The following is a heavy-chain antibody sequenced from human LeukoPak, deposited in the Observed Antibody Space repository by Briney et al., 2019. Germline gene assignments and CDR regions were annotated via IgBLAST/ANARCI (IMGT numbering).Heavy chain of an antibody. D-gene: IGHD6-13*01. CDR2: ISSSGSTI. CDR3: ARDLGGYSSSWYGGDY. V-gene: IGHV3-11*04. Sequence: GGSLRLSCAASGFTFSDYYMSWIRQAPGKGLEWVSYISSSGSTIYYADSVKGRFTISRDNAKNSLYLQMNSLRAEDTAVYYCARDLGGYSSSWYGGDYWGQGTLVTVSS. J-gene: IGHJ4*02. CDR1: GFTFSDYY.